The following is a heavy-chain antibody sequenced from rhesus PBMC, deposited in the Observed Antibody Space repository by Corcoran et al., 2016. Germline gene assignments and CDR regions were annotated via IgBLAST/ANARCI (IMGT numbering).Heavy chain of an antibody. J-gene: IGHJ4*01. CDR2: INRRDGKT. CDR3: TTMTTMRTLDF. D-gene: IGHD1-32*01. CDR1: GDTFPNSY. V-gene: IGHV1S9*01. Sequence: QVQLVQSGAAVKKPGASVKLDCSPSGDTFPNSYITWVRQAPGQLLEWVGWINRRDGKTGHAQKFQGRVTVTRDASTNTAYLDLSNLRSEDTAVYFCTTMTTMRTLDFWGQGVLVTVSS.